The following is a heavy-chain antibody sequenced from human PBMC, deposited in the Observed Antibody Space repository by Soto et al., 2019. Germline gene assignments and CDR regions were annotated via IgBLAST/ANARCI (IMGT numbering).Heavy chain of an antibody. V-gene: IGHV3-30-3*01. CDR1: GFTFSSYA. CDR2: ISYDGSNK. Sequence: QVQLVESGGGVVQPGRSLRLSCAASGFTFSSYAMHWVRQAPGKGLEWVAVISYDGSNKYYADSVKGRVTISRDNSKNNLYLQMNSLRAAATAVYYCAREVLGYCSGGSRYWAHFDYLRQGTLVTVSS. D-gene: IGHD2-15*01. CDR3: AREVLGYCSGGSRYWAHFDY. J-gene: IGHJ4*02.